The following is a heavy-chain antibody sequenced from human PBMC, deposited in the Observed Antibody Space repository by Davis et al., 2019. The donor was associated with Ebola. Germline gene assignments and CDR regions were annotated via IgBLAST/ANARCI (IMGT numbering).Heavy chain of an antibody. D-gene: IGHD2-15*01. CDR1: GYTFTDYD. CDR3: ARDLVADDAFDI. J-gene: IGHJ3*02. CDR2: IIPIFGTA. V-gene: IGHV1-69*06. Sequence: SVKVSCKASGYTFTDYDINWVRQATGLGLEWMGGIIPIFGTANYAQKFQGRVTITADKSTSTAYMELSSLRSEDTAVYYCARDLVADDAFDIWGQGTMVTVSS.